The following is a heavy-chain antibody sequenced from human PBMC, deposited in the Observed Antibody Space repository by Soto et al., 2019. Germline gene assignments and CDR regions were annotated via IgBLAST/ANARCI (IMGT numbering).Heavy chain of an antibody. CDR3: ARGRRWLQNFDY. CDR1: GGSISSYY. J-gene: IGHJ4*02. Sequence: PSETLSLTCTVSGGSISSYYWSWIRQPPGKGLEWIGYIYYSGSTNYNPSLKSRVTISVDTSKNQFSLKLSSVTAADTAVYYCARGRRWLQNFDYWGQGTLVTVSS. V-gene: IGHV4-59*01. CDR2: IYYSGST. D-gene: IGHD5-12*01.